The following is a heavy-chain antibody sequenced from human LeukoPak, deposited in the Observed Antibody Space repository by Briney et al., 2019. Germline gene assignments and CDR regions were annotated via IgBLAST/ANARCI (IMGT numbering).Heavy chain of an antibody. CDR3: ARTLTTESYYFDY. V-gene: IGHV1-18*01. D-gene: IGHD4-11*01. Sequence: AAVKVSCKASGYTFTSYGIAWLRQAPGQGLEWLGWIRTYNGDTEYAEKFQGRVTMSTDTPTTMAYMELTSLRSDDTAVYYCARTLTTESYYFDYWGQGTTVTVSS. CDR1: GYTFTSYG. J-gene: IGHJ4*03. CDR2: IRTYNGDT.